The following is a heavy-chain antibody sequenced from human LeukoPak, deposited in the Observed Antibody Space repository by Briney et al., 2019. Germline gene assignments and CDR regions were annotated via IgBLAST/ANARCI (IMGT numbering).Heavy chain of an antibody. CDR1: GGSISSGGYS. Sequence: SETLSLTCAVSGGSISSGGYSWSWIRQPPGKGLGWIGYIYHSGSTYYNPSLKSRVTISVDRSKNQFSLKLSSVTAADTAVYYCARDAVVTAMGFDYWGQGTLVTVSS. CDR2: IYHSGST. CDR3: ARDAVVTAMGFDY. J-gene: IGHJ4*02. D-gene: IGHD2-21*02. V-gene: IGHV4-30-2*01.